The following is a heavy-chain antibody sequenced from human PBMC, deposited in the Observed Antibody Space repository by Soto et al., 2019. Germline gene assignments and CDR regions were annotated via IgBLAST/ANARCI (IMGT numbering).Heavy chain of an antibody. CDR3: AKEPPVYNWNDVAVGLDY. D-gene: IGHD1-20*01. Sequence: PGGSLRLSCAASGFTFSSYGMHWVRQAPGKGLEWVAVISYDGSNKYYADSVKGRFTISRDNSKNTLYLQMNSLRAEDTAVYYCAKEPPVYNWNDVAVGLDYWGQGTLVTVSS. J-gene: IGHJ4*02. CDR1: GFTFSSYG. V-gene: IGHV3-30*18. CDR2: ISYDGSNK.